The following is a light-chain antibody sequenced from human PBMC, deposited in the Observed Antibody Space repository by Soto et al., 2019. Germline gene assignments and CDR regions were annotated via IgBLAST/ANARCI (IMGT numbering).Light chain of an antibody. CDR3: QERSNVPSFN. V-gene: IGKV3D-20*02. CDR1: QTVRNNY. CDR2: DAS. J-gene: IGKJ5*01. Sequence: EFVLTQSPGTLSLSPGERATLSCRASQTVRNNYLAWYQQKPGQAPRLLIYDASRRATGIPDRFSGGASGPHFTLTISRLESEDLHLYYPQERSNVPSFNFGPRARLEIK.